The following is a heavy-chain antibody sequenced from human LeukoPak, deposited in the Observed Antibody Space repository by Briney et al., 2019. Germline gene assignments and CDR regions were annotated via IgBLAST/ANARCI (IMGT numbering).Heavy chain of an antibody. CDR3: ARVGCTGSSCYGFLLFDN. CDR1: GFTFRSYW. J-gene: IGHJ4*02. Sequence: HPGGSLRLSCAASGFTFRSYWMSWVRQAPGMGLEWVAHIKQDGSEKYYVDSAKGRFTISRDNAKNSLYLQVNSPRAEDTAVYYCARVGCTGSSCYGFLLFDNWGQGTQVTVSS. D-gene: IGHD2-15*01. V-gene: IGHV3-7*01. CDR2: IKQDGSEK.